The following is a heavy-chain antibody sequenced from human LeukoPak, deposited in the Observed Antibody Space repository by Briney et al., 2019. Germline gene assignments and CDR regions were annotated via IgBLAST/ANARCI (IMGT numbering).Heavy chain of an antibody. CDR3: ARGGESGSYYYYYGMDV. Sequence: ASVKASCKASGYTFTSYDINWVQQATGQGLEWMGWMNPNSGNTGYAQKFQGRVTMTRNTSISTAYMELSSLRSEDTAVYYCARGGESGSYYYYYGMDVWGQGTTVTVSS. V-gene: IGHV1-8*01. CDR1: GYTFTSYD. J-gene: IGHJ6*02. D-gene: IGHD1-26*01. CDR2: MNPNSGNT.